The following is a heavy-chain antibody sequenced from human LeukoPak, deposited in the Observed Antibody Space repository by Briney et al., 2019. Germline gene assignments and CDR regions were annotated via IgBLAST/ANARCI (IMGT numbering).Heavy chain of an antibody. CDR1: GFIVSNSY. Sequence: GGSLRLSCAASGFIVSNSYMSWVRQAPGKGLEWVSVLHTGGRTFYADSVMGRFTISTDNSKNTLFLQMNSLRAEDTAVYYCATTNLAYCGGDCYSAFDYWGQGTLVTVSS. J-gene: IGHJ4*02. D-gene: IGHD2-21*02. CDR3: ATTNLAYCGGDCYSAFDY. CDR2: LHTGGRT. V-gene: IGHV3-53*01.